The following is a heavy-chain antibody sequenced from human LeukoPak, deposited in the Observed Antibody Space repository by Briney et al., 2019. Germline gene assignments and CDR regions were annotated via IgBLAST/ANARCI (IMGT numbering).Heavy chain of an antibody. J-gene: IGHJ4*02. CDR3: ARTEASYDSSGSHSD. V-gene: IGHV4-34*01. CDR1: GGSFSGYY. D-gene: IGHD3-22*01. Sequence: SETPSLTCAVYGGSFSGYYWSWIRQPPGKGLEWIGEINHSGSTNYNPSLKSRVTISVDTSKNQFSLKLSSVTAADTAVYYCARTEASYDSSGSHSDWGRGTLVTVSS. CDR2: INHSGST.